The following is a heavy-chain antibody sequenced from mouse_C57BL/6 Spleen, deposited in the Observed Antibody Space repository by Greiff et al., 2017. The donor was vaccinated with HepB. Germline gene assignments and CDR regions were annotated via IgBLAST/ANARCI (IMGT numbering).Heavy chain of an antibody. D-gene: IGHD1-1*01. J-gene: IGHJ2*01. CDR1: GFTFSDYG. CDR3: ARPGYYGRGYYFDY. Sequence: EVHLVESGGGLVKPGGSLKLSCAASGFTFSDYGMHWVRQAPEKGLEWVAYISSGSSTIYYADTVKGRFTISRDNAKNTLFLQMTSLRSEDTAMYYCARPGYYGRGYYFDYWGQGTTLTVSS. V-gene: IGHV5-17*01. CDR2: ISSGSSTI.